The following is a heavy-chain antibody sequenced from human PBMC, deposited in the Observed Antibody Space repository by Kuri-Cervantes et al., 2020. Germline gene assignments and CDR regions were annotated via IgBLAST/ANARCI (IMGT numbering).Heavy chain of an antibody. CDR3: AKGVPYSSSWFDY. CDR1: GFHFDDYA. D-gene: IGHD6-13*01. V-gene: IGHV3-9*01. Sequence: CAGSGFHFDDYAMHWVRQAPGKGLELVSGISWNSGSIGYADSVEGRFTTYRDNAQNSLYPQMNSLRAEDTALYYCAKGVPYSSSWFDYWGQGTLVTVSS. J-gene: IGHJ4*02. CDR2: ISWNSGSI.